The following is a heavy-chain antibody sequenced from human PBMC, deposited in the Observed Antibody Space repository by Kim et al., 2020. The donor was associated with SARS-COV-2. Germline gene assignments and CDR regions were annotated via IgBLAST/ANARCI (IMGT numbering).Heavy chain of an antibody. CDR1: GYTFTSFG. D-gene: IGHD6-13*01. V-gene: IGHV1-18*01. CDR2: ISAYTGNT. CDR3: ARSSEQQLDGWFDP. J-gene: IGHJ5*02. Sequence: ASVKVSCKASGYTFTSFGITWVRQAPGQALEWIGWISAYTGNTNYARKFQGRVTVTTDTSTSRAYMELRSLRSDDTAVYYCARSSEQQLDGWFDPWGQGTLVTVSS.